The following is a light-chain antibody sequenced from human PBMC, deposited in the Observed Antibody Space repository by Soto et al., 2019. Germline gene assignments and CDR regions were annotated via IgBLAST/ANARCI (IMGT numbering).Light chain of an antibody. CDR2: AAS. Sequence: VLTQAPGSLSVSPGEGATVCCSASQTVSRSLACYQQKPGQPPRLLIYAASNTATGIPARFSGSGSGTDFPLTISSLEPEDFAVYYCQQRSNWPQTFGQGTKVDI. V-gene: IGKV3-11*01. CDR1: QTVSRS. CDR3: QQRSNWPQT. J-gene: IGKJ1*01.